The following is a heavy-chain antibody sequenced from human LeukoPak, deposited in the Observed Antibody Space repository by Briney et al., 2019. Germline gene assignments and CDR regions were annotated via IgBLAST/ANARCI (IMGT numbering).Heavy chain of an antibody. CDR2: ISAYNGNT. D-gene: IGHD6-13*01. CDR3: ARIAAAGTGAFDI. Sequence: ASVKVSCKASGYTFTGYYMHWVRQAPGQGLEWMGWISAYNGNTNYAQKLQGRVTMTTDTSTSTAYMELRSLRSDDTAVYYCARIAAAGTGAFDIWGQGTMVTVSS. J-gene: IGHJ3*02. CDR1: GYTFTGYY. V-gene: IGHV1-18*04.